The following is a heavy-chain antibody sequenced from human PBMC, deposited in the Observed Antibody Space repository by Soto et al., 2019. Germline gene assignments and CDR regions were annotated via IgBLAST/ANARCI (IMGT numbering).Heavy chain of an antibody. CDR1: GYIFTDYH. J-gene: IGHJ6*02. CDR2: INPNSGGT. Sequence: ASVKISCKTSGYIFTDYHMHWVRQAPGQGLEWMGWINPNSGGTNYAQKFQGRVTMTRDTSISTAYMELSRLRSDDTAVYFCVRDQAAVAGSYYYYYGMDVWGQGTTVTVSS. CDR3: VRDQAAVAGSYYYYYGMDV. V-gene: IGHV1-2*02. D-gene: IGHD6-19*01.